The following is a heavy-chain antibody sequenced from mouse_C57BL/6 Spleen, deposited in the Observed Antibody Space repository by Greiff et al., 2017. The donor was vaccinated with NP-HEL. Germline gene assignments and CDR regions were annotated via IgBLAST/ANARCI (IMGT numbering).Heavy chain of an antibody. J-gene: IGHJ4*01. CDR1: GYAFSSSW. V-gene: IGHV1-82*01. CDR2: IYPGDGDT. Sequence: VQLQQSGPELVKPGASVKISCKASGYAFSSSWMNWVKQRPGKGLEWIGRIYPGDGDTNYNGKFKGKATLTADKSSSTAYMQLSSLTSEDSAVYFCASNPYAMDYWGQGTSVTVSS. CDR3: ASNPYAMDY.